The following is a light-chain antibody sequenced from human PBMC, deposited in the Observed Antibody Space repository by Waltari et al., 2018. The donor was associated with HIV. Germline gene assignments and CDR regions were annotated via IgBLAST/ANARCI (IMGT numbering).Light chain of an antibody. CDR1: QSVRTN. CDR2: GAS. V-gene: IGKV3-15*01. J-gene: IGKJ1*01. Sequence: EVLLTQSPATLSVSPGDRTTLSCRASQSVRTNLAWYQQRPGQPPRLLIYGASTRATGIAARFSGSGSGTEFTLTINSLQSEDYAVYYCQQYDYWPPWTFGQETKVEMK. CDR3: QQYDYWPPWT.